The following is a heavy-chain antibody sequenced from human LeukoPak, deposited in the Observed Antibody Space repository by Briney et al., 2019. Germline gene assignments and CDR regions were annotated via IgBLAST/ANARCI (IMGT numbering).Heavy chain of an antibody. J-gene: IGHJ6*03. Sequence: GGSLRLSCVASGFTLSSYAMSWVRQAPGKGLQWVSSLGISGDYAWYADSVKGRFTISRDNSKNMVHLQMKSLSAEDTAIYYCAKTPRLLDYYMDVWGKGTTVTVSS. CDR3: AKTPRLLDYYMDV. V-gene: IGHV3-23*01. CDR1: GFTLSSYA. CDR2: LGISGDYA.